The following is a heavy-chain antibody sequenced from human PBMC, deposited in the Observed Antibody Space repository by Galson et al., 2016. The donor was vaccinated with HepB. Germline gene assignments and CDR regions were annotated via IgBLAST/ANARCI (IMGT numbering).Heavy chain of an antibody. V-gene: IGHV3-53*01. CDR3: VQGSTAPAV. J-gene: IGHJ6*04. CDR2: LYAGGET. CDR1: GLSVSDAY. D-gene: IGHD1-26*01. Sequence: SLRLSCAASGLSVSDAYMNWVRQAPGKGLEWVSVLYAGGETYYADSVKGRFTISRDNSKNTLSLQMNSLRAEDTAVYYCVQGSTAPAVWGKGTTVTVSS.